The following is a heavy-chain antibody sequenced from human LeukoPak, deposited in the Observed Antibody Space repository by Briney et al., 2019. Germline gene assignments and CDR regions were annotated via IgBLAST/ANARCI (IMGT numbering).Heavy chain of an antibody. CDR2: IIPIFGIA. D-gene: IGHD6-19*01. CDR3: ARVLQGLGGGVDY. CDR1: GGTFSSYA. Sequence: SVKVSCKASGGTFSSYAISWVRQAPGQGLEWMGRIIPIFGIANYAQKFQGRVTITADNSTSTAYMELSSLRSEATAVYYCARVLQGLGGGVDYWGQGTLVTVSS. J-gene: IGHJ4*02. V-gene: IGHV1-69*04.